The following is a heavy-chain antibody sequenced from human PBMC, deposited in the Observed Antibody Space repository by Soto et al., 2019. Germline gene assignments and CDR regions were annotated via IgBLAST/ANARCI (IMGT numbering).Heavy chain of an antibody. CDR1: GFTFSSYG. Sequence: VQLVESGGGVVQPGRSLRLSCAASGFTFSSYGMHWVRQAPGKGLEWVAVIWYDGSNKYYADSVKGRFTISRDNSKNTLYLQMNSLRAEDTAVYYCASEYCSGGSCYYYGMDVWGQGTTFTVSS. CDR2: IWYDGSNK. J-gene: IGHJ6*02. D-gene: IGHD2-15*01. CDR3: ASEYCSGGSCYYYGMDV. V-gene: IGHV3-33*01.